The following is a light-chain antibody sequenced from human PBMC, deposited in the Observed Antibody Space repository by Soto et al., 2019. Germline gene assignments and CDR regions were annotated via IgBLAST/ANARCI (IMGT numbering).Light chain of an antibody. Sequence: QSALTQPRSVSGSPGQSVTISCTGTSTDVGGYNYVSWYQHHPGKAPKLMIYDVNKRPSGVPDRFSGSKSGNTASLTISGLRPEDEADYYCCSYAGYYVNSLFGNGTKLTV. CDR3: CSYAGYYVNSL. J-gene: IGLJ1*01. CDR2: DVN. CDR1: STDVGGYNY. V-gene: IGLV2-11*01.